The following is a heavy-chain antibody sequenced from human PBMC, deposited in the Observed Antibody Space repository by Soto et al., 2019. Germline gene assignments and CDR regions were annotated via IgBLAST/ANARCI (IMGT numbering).Heavy chain of an antibody. CDR1: GFTFSTSI. CDR2: ISHDGSSI. Sequence: GGSLRLSCAASGFTFSTSIFHWVRQAPGRGLEWVALISHDGSSINYADSVRGRFTISRDNSKNTLYLQMNSLRAEDTAVYYCARDLIAAAGTSYWGQGTLVTAPQ. V-gene: IGHV3-30-3*01. CDR3: ARDLIAAAGTSY. D-gene: IGHD6-13*01. J-gene: IGHJ4*02.